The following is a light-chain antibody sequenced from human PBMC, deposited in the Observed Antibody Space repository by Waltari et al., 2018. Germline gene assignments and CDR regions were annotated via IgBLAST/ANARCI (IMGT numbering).Light chain of an antibody. Sequence: QSILTQPPSISGAPGQRITITCNGSTSNSGVNWYQRLPGTAPKLLIFFDTNRPSGVPDRFSGSRSGTSASLAITGLQPEDEADYYCQSVDTTLKVVFGGGTKLTVL. CDR2: FDT. J-gene: IGLJ2*01. V-gene: IGLV1-40*01. CDR1: TSNSG. CDR3: QSVDTTLKVV.